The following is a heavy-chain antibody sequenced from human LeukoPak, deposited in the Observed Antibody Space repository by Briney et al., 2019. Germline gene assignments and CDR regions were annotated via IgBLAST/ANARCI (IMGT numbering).Heavy chain of an antibody. CDR1: GFTFSSYG. J-gene: IGHJ4*02. V-gene: IGHV3-30*02. D-gene: IGHD6-19*01. Sequence: GGSLRLSCAASGFTFSSYGMHWVRQAPGKGLEWVAFIRYDGSNKYYADSVKGRFTISRDNSKNTLYLQMNSLRAEDTAVYYCARPSPHGQWLFDYWGQGTLVTVSS. CDR2: IRYDGSNK. CDR3: ARPSPHGQWLFDY.